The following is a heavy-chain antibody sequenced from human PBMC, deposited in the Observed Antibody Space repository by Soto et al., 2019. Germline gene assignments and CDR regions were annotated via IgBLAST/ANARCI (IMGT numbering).Heavy chain of an antibody. CDR1: GFSLSTSGVG. CDR2: IYWDDDK. J-gene: IGHJ6*02. CDR3: AHHGYYSYGLDV. V-gene: IGHV2-5*02. Sequence: QITLKESGPTLVKPTQTLMLTCTFSGFSLSTSGVGVGWIRQPPRKALEWLALIYWDDDKRYSPSLKSRLTISTDTSNNQVVLTLTNMDPVDTATYYCAHHGYYSYGLDVWGQGTTVTVSS.